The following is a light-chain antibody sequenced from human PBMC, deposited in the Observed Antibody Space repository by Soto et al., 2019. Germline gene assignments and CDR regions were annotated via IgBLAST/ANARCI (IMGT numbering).Light chain of an antibody. CDR3: QQYDGSLLT. CDR2: GAS. Sequence: EIVLTQSPGNLSLSPGERAALSCRASQSVSSSYLAWYQQKPGQAPRLLIYGASSRATGIPDRFSGSGSGTDFTLTISRMEPGDFAMYYCQQYDGSLLTFGGGTKVEIK. J-gene: IGKJ4*01. CDR1: QSVSSSY. V-gene: IGKV3-20*01.